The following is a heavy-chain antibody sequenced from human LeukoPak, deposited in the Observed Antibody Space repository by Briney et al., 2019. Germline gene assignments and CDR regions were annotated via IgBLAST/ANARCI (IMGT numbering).Heavy chain of an antibody. D-gene: IGHD5-18*01. J-gene: IGHJ4*02. Sequence: PGRSLRLSCAASGFTFSGYGMHWVRQAPDKGLEWVAVIWYDGNNKYYADSVKGRFTISRDNSENTLYLQMNSLRAEDTAVYYCAKDWGYTTMVSYYFDYWGQGALVTVSS. CDR2: IWYDGNNK. CDR1: GFTFSGYG. CDR3: AKDWGYTTMVSYYFDY. V-gene: IGHV3-33*06.